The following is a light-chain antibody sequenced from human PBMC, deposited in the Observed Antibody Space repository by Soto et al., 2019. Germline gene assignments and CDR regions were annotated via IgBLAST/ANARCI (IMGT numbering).Light chain of an antibody. Sequence: DIQLTQSPSTLSASVGERVTITCRASQNIKNYLNWYQQKPGKAPKVLIYVTSILQSGVPSRFSGSGSGTDFTLTLSDLQPEDFATYYCQQSYSTPYSFGQGTQVEIK. V-gene: IGKV1-39*01. CDR2: VTS. J-gene: IGKJ2*03. CDR3: QQSYSTPYS. CDR1: QNIKNY.